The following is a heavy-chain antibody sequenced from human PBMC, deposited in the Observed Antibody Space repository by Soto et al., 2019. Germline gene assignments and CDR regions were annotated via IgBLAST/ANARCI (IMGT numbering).Heavy chain of an antibody. CDR3: ARAYGGFDNGLDV. V-gene: IGHV4-59*01. CDR2: IYYSGST. Sequence: QVQLQESGPGLVKPSETLSLTCTVSGDSIRSYYWTWIRQPPGKGLELIGYIYYSGSTRYNPSLKSRVTISVDMSKNQFSLKLSSVIAEGTAGYYCARAYGGFDNGLDVWGQGTAVTVSS. CDR1: GDSIRSYY. D-gene: IGHD5-12*01. J-gene: IGHJ6*02.